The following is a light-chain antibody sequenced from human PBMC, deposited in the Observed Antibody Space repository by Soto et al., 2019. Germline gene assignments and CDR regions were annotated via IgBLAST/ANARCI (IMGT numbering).Light chain of an antibody. CDR1: SSNIGAGFD. CDR3: QSYDSSLSGWV. Sequence: QSVLTQPPSVSGAPGQRVTISCTGSSSNIGAGFDVHWYQQLPGTAPKLLIYANTNRPSGVPDRFSGSKSGTSASLAITGLQAEDEADFYCQSYDSSLSGWVFGGGTKVTV. CDR2: ANT. J-gene: IGLJ3*02. V-gene: IGLV1-40*01.